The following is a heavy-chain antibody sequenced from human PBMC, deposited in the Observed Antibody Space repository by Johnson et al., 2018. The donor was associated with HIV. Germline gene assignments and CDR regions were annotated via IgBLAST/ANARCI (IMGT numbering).Heavy chain of an antibody. CDR3: ARVLIATPPSYSSSWYSSRAFDV. Sequence: VQLVESGGGVVRPGESLRLSCAASTFTFDDYGMTWVRQAPGKGLEWVSAINWNGGSPGYADSVRGRFTISSDNAKKSLYLQMNSLRAEDTALYYCARVLIATPPSYSSSWYSSRAFDVWGQGTMVTVSS. J-gene: IGHJ3*01. CDR2: INWNGGSP. V-gene: IGHV3-20*04. CDR1: TFTFDDYG. D-gene: IGHD6-13*01.